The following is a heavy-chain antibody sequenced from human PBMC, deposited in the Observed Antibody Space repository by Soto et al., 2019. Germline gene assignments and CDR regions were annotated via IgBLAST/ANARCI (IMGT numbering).Heavy chain of an antibody. Sequence: EVHLVESGGGLVQPGGSLRVSCAASGFTFSDHWMSWVRQAPGKGLEFVANIKRDGSEEFHVDSVKGRFTISRDNANNALYLHMSSLRVEDTAVYYCTRGYCPGGSCYYEYFFDSWGQGTLVTVSS. V-gene: IGHV3-7*03. CDR3: TRGYCPGGSCYYEYFFDS. CDR1: GFTFSDHW. CDR2: IKRDGSEE. J-gene: IGHJ4*02. D-gene: IGHD2-15*01.